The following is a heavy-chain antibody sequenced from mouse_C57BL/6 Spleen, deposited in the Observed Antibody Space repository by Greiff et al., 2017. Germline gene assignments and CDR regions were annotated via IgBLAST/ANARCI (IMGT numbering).Heavy chain of an antibody. CDR3: AMAFAY. CDR1: GYTFTSYW. Sequence: QVQLQQSGAELVRPGSSVKLSCKASGYTFTSYWMDWVKQRPGQGLEWIGNIYPADSETHYNEKLKDKATLPEDKTSSTAYMQLSSLTSEDSAVYYCAMAFAYWGQGTLVTVSA. CDR2: IYPADSET. V-gene: IGHV1-61*01. J-gene: IGHJ3*01.